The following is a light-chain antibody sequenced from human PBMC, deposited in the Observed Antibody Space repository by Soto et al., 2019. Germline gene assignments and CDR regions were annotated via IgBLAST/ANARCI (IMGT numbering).Light chain of an antibody. V-gene: IGKV1-39*01. CDR2: AAY. CDR3: QQSYSTPPALT. CDR1: QSISSY. Sequence: DIQMTQSPSSLSASVGDRVTITCRASQSISSYLNWYQQKPGKAPKRLIYAAYSLQSGVQSRLIGSGSGTDFTLTSSSLQPEAFATYYCQQSYSTPPALTVGGGPEVEIK. J-gene: IGKJ4*01.